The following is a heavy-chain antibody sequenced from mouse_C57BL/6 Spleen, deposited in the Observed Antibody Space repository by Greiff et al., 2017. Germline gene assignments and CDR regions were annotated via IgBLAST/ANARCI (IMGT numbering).Heavy chain of an antibody. Sequence: QVQLKESGAELVKPGASVKISCKASGYAFSSYWMNWVKQRPGKGLEWIGQIYPGDGDTNYNGKFKGKATLTADKSSSTAYMQLSSLTSEDSAVYFCARSGPSIPGAMDYWGQGTSVTVSS. V-gene: IGHV1-80*01. CDR2: IYPGDGDT. J-gene: IGHJ4*01. CDR3: ARSGPSIPGAMDY. D-gene: IGHD3-1*01. CDR1: GYAFSSYW.